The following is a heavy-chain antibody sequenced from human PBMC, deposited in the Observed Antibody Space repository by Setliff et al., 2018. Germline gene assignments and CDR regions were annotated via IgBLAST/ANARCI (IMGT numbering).Heavy chain of an antibody. CDR2: IKHDGSEK. Sequence: GGSLRLSCTSSGFTFSTDWMSWVRQAPGKGLEWVANIKHDGSEKNYVDSVKGRFTISRDNAENSLYLQMNSLRAEDTAVYYCARESLVCYGAFDIWGQGTMVTVSS. J-gene: IGHJ3*02. V-gene: IGHV3-7*01. D-gene: IGHD2-15*01. CDR3: ARESLVCYGAFDI. CDR1: GFTFSTDW.